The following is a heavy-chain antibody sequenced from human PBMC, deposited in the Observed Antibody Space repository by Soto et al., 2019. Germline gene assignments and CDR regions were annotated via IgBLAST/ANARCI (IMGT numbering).Heavy chain of an antibody. J-gene: IGHJ6*02. V-gene: IGHV1-18*01. CDR1: GYIFTRYN. CDR2: ISAYNGNT. D-gene: IGHD2-2*01. CDR3: AGRYQLLSWAYYYYGMDV. Sequence: GASVKVSCKTPGYIFTRYNIHWVRQAPGQRLEWMGWISAYNGNTSYAQKLQGRVTMTTDTSTSTAYMELRSLRSDDTAVYYCAGRYQLLSWAYYYYGMDVWGQGTTVTVSS.